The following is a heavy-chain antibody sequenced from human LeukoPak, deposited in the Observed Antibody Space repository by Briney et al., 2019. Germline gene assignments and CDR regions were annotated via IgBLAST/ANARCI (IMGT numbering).Heavy chain of an antibody. D-gene: IGHD6-13*01. CDR2: LYSGGTT. Sequence: GGSLRLSCAASGFTVSSTYMSWVRQAPGKGLEWVSVLYSGGTTYYADSVKGRFTISRDNSKNTLYLQMNSLRAEDTAVYYCGRDSNYDYWGQGTLVTVSS. V-gene: IGHV3-66*02. CDR3: GRDSNYDY. J-gene: IGHJ4*02. CDR1: GFTVSSTY.